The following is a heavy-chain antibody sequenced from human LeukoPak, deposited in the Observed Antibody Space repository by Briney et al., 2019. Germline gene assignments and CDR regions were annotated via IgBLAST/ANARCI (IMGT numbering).Heavy chain of an antibody. V-gene: IGHV3-23*01. Sequence: GGSLRLSCAASGFTFSSYWMSWVRQAPGKGLEWVSAISGSGGSTYYADSVKGRFTISRDNSKNTLYLQMNSLRAEDTAVYYCAKDRNTYCGGDCYSRYFDYWGQGTLVTVSS. J-gene: IGHJ4*02. D-gene: IGHD2-21*02. CDR3: AKDRNTYCGGDCYSRYFDY. CDR2: ISGSGGST. CDR1: GFTFSSYW.